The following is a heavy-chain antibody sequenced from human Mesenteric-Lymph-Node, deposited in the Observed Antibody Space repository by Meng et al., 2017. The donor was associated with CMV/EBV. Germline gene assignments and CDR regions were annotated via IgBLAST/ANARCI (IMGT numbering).Heavy chain of an antibody. CDR3: TTYQLLSADYSHYYGMDV. V-gene: IGHV3-15*01. CDR2: IKSKSDGATG. CDR1: GFTFTNAW. Sequence: GESLKISCAASGFTFTNAWMSWVRPAPEKGQEWVGRIKSKSDGATGDYAAHVNDRTIISRDDSTDTLYLQLNSMKTEDTALYYCTTYQLLSADYSHYYGMDVWGQGTTVTVSS. D-gene: IGHD2-2*01. J-gene: IGHJ6*02.